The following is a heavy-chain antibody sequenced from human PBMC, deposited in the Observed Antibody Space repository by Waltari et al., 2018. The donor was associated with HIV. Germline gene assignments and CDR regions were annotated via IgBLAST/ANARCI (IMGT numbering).Heavy chain of an antibody. V-gene: IGHV4-38-2*02. Sequence: QAQLPESGPGLVKPSETLSLPCTVSGYSISSGYYWGWIRQPPGKGLEWIGSIYHSGSTYYNTSLKSRVTISVDTSKNQFSLNLSSVTAADTAVYYCARDVGGMENRPWYFDLWGRGTLVTVSS. CDR1: GYSISSGYY. J-gene: IGHJ2*01. D-gene: IGHD3-16*01. CDR2: IYHSGST. CDR3: ARDVGGMENRPWYFDL.